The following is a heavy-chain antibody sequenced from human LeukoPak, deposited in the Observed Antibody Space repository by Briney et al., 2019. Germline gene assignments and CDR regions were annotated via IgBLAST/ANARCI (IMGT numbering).Heavy chain of an antibody. CDR1: GGSISSDY. CDR2: NYYSGST. CDR3: ARDVSIRDYYYGMDV. D-gene: IGHD3-10*01. V-gene: IGHV4-59*01. Sequence: SETLSLTCTVSGGSISSDYWSWIRQPPGKGLEWIGYNYYSGSTSYNPSLKSRVTISVDTSKNQFSLRLSSVTAADTAMYYCARDVSIRDYYYGMDVWGQGTTVTVSS. J-gene: IGHJ6*02.